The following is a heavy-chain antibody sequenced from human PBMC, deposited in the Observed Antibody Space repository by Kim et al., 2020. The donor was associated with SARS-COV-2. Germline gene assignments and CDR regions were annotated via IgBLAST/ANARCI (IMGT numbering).Heavy chain of an antibody. D-gene: IGHD3-9*01. CDR2: ISWNSGSI. Sequence: GGSLRLSCAASGFTFDDYAMHWVRHAPGKGLEWVSGISWNSGSIGYADSVKGRFTISRDNAKNSLYLQMNSLRAEDTALYYCAKEWSYYDILTGYQDYW. V-gene: IGHV3-9*01. CDR3: AKEWSYYDILTGYQDYW. CDR1: GFTFDDYA. J-gene: IGHJ2*01.